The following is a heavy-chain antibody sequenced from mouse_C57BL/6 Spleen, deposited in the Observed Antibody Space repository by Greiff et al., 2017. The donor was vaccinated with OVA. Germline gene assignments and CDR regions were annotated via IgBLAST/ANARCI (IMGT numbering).Heavy chain of an antibody. D-gene: IGHD4-1*01. CDR3: ARIWDAWFAY. V-gene: IGHV1-59*01. CDR2: IDPSDSYT. CDR1: GYTFTSYW. J-gene: IGHJ3*01. Sequence: QVQLKQPGAELVRPGTSVKLSCKASGYTFTSYWMHWVKQRPGQGLEWIGVIDPSDSYTNYNQKFKGKATLTVDTASSTAYMQLSSLTSEDSAVYYCARIWDAWFAYWGQGTLVTVSA.